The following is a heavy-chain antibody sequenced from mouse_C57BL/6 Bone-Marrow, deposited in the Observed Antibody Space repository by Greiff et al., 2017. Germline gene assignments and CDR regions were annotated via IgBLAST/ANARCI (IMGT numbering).Heavy chain of an antibody. V-gene: IGHV1-53*01. D-gene: IGHD1-1*01. J-gene: IGHJ3*01. CDR1: GYTFTSYW. CDR2: INPSNGGT. Sequence: QVQLQQPGTELVKPGASVKLSCKASGYTFTSYWMHWVKQRPGQGLEWIGNINPSNGGTNYTEQFKSKATMTVDKSASRAYMPLSSLTSEDTAVYYDARGYYGSSYRGWFAYWGQGTLVTVSA. CDR3: ARGYYGSSYRGWFAY.